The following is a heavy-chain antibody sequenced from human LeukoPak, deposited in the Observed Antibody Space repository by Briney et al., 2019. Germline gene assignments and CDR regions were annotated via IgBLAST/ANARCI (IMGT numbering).Heavy chain of an antibody. CDR1: GYTFTGYY. CDR2: ISPNSGGT. CDR3: ARAALSGGWYDFDY. D-gene: IGHD6-19*01. Sequence: ASVKVSCKASGYTFTGYYMHWVRQAPGQGLEWMGWISPNSGGTNYAQKFQGRVTMTRDTSISTAYMELSRLRSDDTAVYYCARAALSGGWYDFDYWGQGTLVTVSS. V-gene: IGHV1-2*02. J-gene: IGHJ4*02.